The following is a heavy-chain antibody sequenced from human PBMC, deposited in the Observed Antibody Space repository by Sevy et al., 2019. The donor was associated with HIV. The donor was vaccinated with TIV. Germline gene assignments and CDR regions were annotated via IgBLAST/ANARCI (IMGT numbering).Heavy chain of an antibody. Sequence: GGSLRLSCAVSGFTFDDYAMHWVRQAPGKGLEGVSLISWDGGSTYYADSVKGRFTISRDNSKNSLYLQMNSLRAEDTALYYCAKPYRIAVAGDYYYSGMDVWGQGTTVTVSS. CDR1: GFTFDDYA. D-gene: IGHD6-13*01. CDR3: AKPYRIAVAGDYYYSGMDV. CDR2: ISWDGGST. J-gene: IGHJ6*02. V-gene: IGHV3-43D*03.